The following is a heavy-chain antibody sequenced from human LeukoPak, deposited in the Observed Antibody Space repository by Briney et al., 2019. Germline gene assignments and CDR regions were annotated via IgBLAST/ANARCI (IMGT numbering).Heavy chain of an antibody. V-gene: IGHV4-4*07. CDR1: GGSISSYY. CDR3: ARGDTAMVDYNWFDP. CDR2: IYTTGST. Sequence: SETLSLTCTVSGGSISSYYWSWIRQPAGKGLEWIGRIYTTGSTNYNPSLKSRVTMSVDTSKNQFSLKLSSATAADTAVYYCARGDTAMVDYNWFDPWGQGTLVTVSS. D-gene: IGHD5-18*01. J-gene: IGHJ5*02.